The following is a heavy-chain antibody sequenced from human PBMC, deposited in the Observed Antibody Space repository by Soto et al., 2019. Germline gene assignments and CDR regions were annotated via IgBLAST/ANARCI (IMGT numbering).Heavy chain of an antibody. CDR2: INAGNGKT. V-gene: IGHV1-3*01. CDR3: ARGPGGPDGPGDY. CDR1: GYTFTSYA. J-gene: IGHJ4*02. Sequence: QVQLVQSGAEVKKPGASVKVSCKASGYTFTSYAMHWVRQAPGQRLEWMGWINAGNGKTKYSQKFQGSVTITRDTSESTAYKELSSLRSEDTAVYYCARGPGGPDGPGDYWGQGTLVTVSS. D-gene: IGHD2-15*01.